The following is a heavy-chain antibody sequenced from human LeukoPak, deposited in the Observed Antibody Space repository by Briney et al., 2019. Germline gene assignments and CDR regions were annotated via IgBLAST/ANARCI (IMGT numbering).Heavy chain of an antibody. CDR3: AKDMRYSSSWYPFDY. CDR1: GFTFSSFA. Sequence: GGSLRLSCAASGFTFSSFAMSWVRQAPGKGLEWVSVISGCGGSTDYADAVKGRFTISRDNSKNTLSLQMNSPRAEDTAVYYCAKDMRYSSSWYPFDYWGQGTLVTVSS. D-gene: IGHD6-13*01. V-gene: IGHV3-23*01. CDR2: ISGCGGST. J-gene: IGHJ4*02.